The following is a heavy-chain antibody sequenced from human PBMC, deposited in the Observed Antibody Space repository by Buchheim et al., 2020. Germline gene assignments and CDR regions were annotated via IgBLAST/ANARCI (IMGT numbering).Heavy chain of an antibody. CDR1: GGSISSSSYY. D-gene: IGHD6-13*01. CDR3: ARDGRYSSSWYSRYWYFDL. Sequence: QLQLQESGPGLVKPSETLSLTCTVSGGSISSSSYYWGWIRQPPGKGLEWIGSIYYSGSTYYNPSLKSPVTISVDTSQNQFSLKRSSVTAADTAVYYCARDGRYSSSWYSRYWYFDLWGRGTL. CDR2: IYYSGST. J-gene: IGHJ2*01. V-gene: IGHV4-39*07.